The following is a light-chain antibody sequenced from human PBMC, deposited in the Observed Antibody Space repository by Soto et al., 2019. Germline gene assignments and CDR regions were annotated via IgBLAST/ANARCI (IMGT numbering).Light chain of an antibody. J-gene: IGKJ2*01. CDR2: DAS. CDR3: QQRSNWPPGYT. Sequence: EIVLTQSPATLSLSPGERATLSCRASQTVRSYLAWYQQKRGQAPRLLIYDASSRPTGIPARLSGSGSGTEFPLTISRLEPEDFAVYYCQQRSNWPPGYTFGQGTKLEIK. V-gene: IGKV3-11*01. CDR1: QTVRSY.